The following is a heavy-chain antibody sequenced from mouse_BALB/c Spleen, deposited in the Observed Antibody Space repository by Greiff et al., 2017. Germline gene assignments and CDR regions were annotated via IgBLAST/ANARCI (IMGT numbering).Heavy chain of an antibody. CDR2: IRSKANSHAT. V-gene: IGHV6-6*01. CDR3: NRGEYCAMDY. J-gene: IGHJ4*01. Sequence: LQQSGGGLVQPGGSLKLSCAASGFTFTAAWMDWVRQSPEKGLEWVAEIRSKANSHATYYAESVKGRFTISRDDSKSSVYLQMNSLRAEDTGIYYCNRGEYCAMDYWGQGTSVTVSS. CDR1: GFTFTAAW.